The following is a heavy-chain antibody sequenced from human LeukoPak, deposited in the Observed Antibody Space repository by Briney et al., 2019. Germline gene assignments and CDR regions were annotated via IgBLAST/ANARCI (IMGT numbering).Heavy chain of an antibody. CDR1: GFTFSNYA. J-gene: IGHJ4*02. CDR2: ISGTGGST. V-gene: IGHV3-23*01. Sequence: GGSLRLSCAASGFTFSNYAMSWVRQAPGKGLEWVAGISGTGGSTHYADSVKGRFTISRDNARNSLYLQMNSLRADDTAVYYCARGSYYGPDYWGQGSLVTVSS. CDR3: ARGSYYGPDY. D-gene: IGHD3-10*01.